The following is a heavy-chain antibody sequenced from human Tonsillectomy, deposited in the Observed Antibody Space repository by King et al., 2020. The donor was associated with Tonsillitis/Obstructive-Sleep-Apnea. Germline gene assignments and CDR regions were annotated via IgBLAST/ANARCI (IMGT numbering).Heavy chain of an antibody. CDR1: GFSLNTSGVG. Sequence: TLKESGPTLVKPTQTLTLTCTFSGFSLNTSGVGVGWIRQPPGKALEWLALIYWDDDKLYSPSLKSRLTITKDTFKNQVVLTMTNMDPVDTATYYCAHRPPTGGISISSLHTCFDPWGQGTLVTVSS. V-gene: IGHV2-5*02. CDR2: IYWDDDK. CDR3: AHRPPTGGISISSLHTCFDP. J-gene: IGHJ5*02. D-gene: IGHD3-3*02.